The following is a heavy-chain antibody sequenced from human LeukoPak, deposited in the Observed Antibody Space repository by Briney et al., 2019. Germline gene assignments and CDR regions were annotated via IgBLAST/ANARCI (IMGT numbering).Heavy chain of an antibody. J-gene: IGHJ5*02. Sequence: SETLSLTCAVYGGSFSGYYWSWIRQPPGKGLEWIGEINHSGSTNYNPSLKSRVTMSVDTSKNQFSLKLSSVTAADTAVYYCARGLGGVVPSNVQSWFDPWGQGTLVTVSS. D-gene: IGHD3-16*01. CDR2: INHSGST. CDR1: GGSFSGYY. V-gene: IGHV4-34*01. CDR3: ARGLGGVVPSNVQSWFDP.